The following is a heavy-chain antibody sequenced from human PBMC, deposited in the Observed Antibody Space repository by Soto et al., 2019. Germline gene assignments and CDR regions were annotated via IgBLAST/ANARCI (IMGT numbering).Heavy chain of an antibody. Sequence: LRLSCAAAGFTFSSYRIHWVRQAPGKGLVWVSRINSDGSNTFYADSVKGRFTISRDNAKNTLHLQMNSLRAEDTAVYYCARGIQYRYGMDVWGQGTTVTVSS. CDR2: INSDGSNT. J-gene: IGHJ6*02. CDR3: ARGIQYRYGMDV. V-gene: IGHV3-74*01. CDR1: GFTFSSYR. D-gene: IGHD4-4*01.